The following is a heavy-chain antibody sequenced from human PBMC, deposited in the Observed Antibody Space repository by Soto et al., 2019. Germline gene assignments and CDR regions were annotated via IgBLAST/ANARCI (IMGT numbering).Heavy chain of an antibody. J-gene: IGHJ4*02. V-gene: IGHV4-34*01. D-gene: IGHD4-17*01. CDR1: GGSFSGYY. CDR3: ARAYGSNVFDF. Sequence: SETLSLTCAVYGGSFSGYYWSWIRQPPGKGLEWIGEINHSGSTNYNPSLKSRVTISVDTSKNQFSLKLSSVTAADTAVYYCARAYGSNVFDFSGQGTLVTVSS. CDR2: INHSGST.